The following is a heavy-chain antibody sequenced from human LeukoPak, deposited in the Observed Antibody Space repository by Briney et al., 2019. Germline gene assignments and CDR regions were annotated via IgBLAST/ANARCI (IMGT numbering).Heavy chain of an antibody. V-gene: IGHV4-34*01. Sequence: WETLTLTCAAYGGSFSGYYWSWIRQPPGKGLEWIGAINGSGSTKYNTSLKSRVTISVDTSKNQFSLKLSSVTAADTAVYYCARVRDAFDIWGQGTMVTVSS. CDR1: GGSFSGYY. CDR2: INGSGST. CDR3: ARVRDAFDI. J-gene: IGHJ3*02.